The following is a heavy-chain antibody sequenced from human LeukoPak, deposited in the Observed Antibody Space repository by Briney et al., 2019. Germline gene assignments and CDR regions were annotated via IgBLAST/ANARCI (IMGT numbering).Heavy chain of an antibody. V-gene: IGHV3-7*01. J-gene: IGHJ3*02. Sequence: PGGSLRLSCAASGFTVSSNEMSWVRQAPGKGLEWVANIKQDGSEKYYVDSVKGRFTISRDNAKNSLYLQMNSLRAEDTAVYYCASSGVGYCSGGSCFDDAFDIWGQGTMVTVSS. D-gene: IGHD2-15*01. CDR1: GFTVSSNE. CDR3: ASSGVGYCSGGSCFDDAFDI. CDR2: IKQDGSEK.